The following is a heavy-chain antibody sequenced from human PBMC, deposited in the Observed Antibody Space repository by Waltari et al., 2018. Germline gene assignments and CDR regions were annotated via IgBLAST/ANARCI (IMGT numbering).Heavy chain of an antibody. J-gene: IGHJ4*02. D-gene: IGHD6-13*01. CDR2: SSGSGGRT. CDR1: GFTFSSYA. Sequence: EVQLLESGGGLVQPGGSLRLSCAASGFTFSSYAMSWVRQAPGKGLEWVSASSGSGGRTYYADSVKGRFTISRDNSKNTLYLQMNSLRAEDTAVYYCAKASIAAAGGGYWGQGTLVTVSS. CDR3: AKASIAAAGGGY. V-gene: IGHV3-23*01.